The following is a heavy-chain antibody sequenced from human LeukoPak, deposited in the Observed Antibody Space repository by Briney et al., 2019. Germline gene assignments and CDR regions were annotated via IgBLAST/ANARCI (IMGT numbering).Heavy chain of an antibody. V-gene: IGHV1-2*02. J-gene: IGHJ4*02. CDR2: INPNSGGT. Sequence: ASVTVSCKASGYTFTGYYMHWVRQAPGQGLEWMGWINPNSGGTNYAQKFQGRVTMTRDTSISTAYMELSRLRSDDTAVYYCARGPRWDSSGWYQRSYWGQGTLVTVSS. CDR1: GYTFTGYY. D-gene: IGHD6-19*01. CDR3: ARGPRWDSSGWYQRSY.